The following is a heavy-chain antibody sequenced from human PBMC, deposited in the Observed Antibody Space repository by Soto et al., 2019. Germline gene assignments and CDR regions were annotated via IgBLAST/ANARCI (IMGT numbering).Heavy chain of an antibody. CDR1: GFTFSSYA. D-gene: IGHD6-13*01. J-gene: IGHJ4*02. CDR3: ARDRSAAAFFDY. CDR2: ISYDGSNK. V-gene: IGHV3-30-3*01. Sequence: AGSLSLSCAASGFTFSSYAMHWVRQAPGKGLEWVAVISYDGSNKYYADSVKGRFTISRDNSKNTLYLQMNSLRAEDTAVYYCARDRSAAAFFDYWGQGTLVTVAS.